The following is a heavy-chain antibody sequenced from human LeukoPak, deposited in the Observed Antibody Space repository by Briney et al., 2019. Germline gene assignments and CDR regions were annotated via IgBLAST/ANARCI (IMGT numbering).Heavy chain of an antibody. V-gene: IGHV5-51*01. J-gene: IGHJ4*02. CDR3: ARLIYFGSGRTYFFDS. D-gene: IGHD3-10*01. CDR1: GYSFNTFW. Sequence: GASLKISCKGSGYSFNTFWIGCVRQTPETGLEWLGNIYPSDSETKYRPSFKGQVPISVDRSINTAYLRLSSLKASDTAMYYCARLIYFGSGRTYFFDSWGQGTLVTVSS. CDR2: IYPSDSET.